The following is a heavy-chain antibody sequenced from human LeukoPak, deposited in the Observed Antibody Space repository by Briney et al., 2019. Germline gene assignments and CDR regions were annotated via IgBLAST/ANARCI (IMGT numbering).Heavy chain of an antibody. CDR3: ARVLRYCSGGNCYSGGLGYMDV. CDR1: RFTFSSYG. CDR2: ISYDGSNK. Sequence: GGSLRLSCAASRFTFSSYGMHWVRQAPGKGLEWVAVISYDGSNKYYADPVKGRFTISRDNAKNSLFLQMNSLRAEDTAVYYCARVLRYCSGGNCYSGGLGYMDVWGKGTTVTISS. D-gene: IGHD2-15*01. J-gene: IGHJ6*03. V-gene: IGHV3-30*03.